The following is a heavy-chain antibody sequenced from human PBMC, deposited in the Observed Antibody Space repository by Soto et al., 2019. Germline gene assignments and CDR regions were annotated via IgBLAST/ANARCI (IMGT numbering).Heavy chain of an antibody. D-gene: IGHD3-22*01. Sequence: PGGSLRLSCAASGFTFSSYAMSWVRQAPGKGLEWVSAISGSGGSTYYADSVKGRFTISRDNSKNTLYLQMNSLRAEDTAVYYCAKVMRGDLYYYDSSGLDAFDIWGQG. CDR2: ISGSGGST. V-gene: IGHV3-23*01. J-gene: IGHJ3*02. CDR1: GFTFSSYA. CDR3: AKVMRGDLYYYDSSGLDAFDI.